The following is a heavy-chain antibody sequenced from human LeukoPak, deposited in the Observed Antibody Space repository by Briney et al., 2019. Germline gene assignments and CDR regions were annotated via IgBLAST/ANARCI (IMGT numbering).Heavy chain of an antibody. D-gene: IGHD3-22*01. Sequence: GGSLRLSCAASGFTFSSYAMSWVRQAPGKGLECISGFSGSGGSTYYADSVKGRFTISRDNAKNSLYLQMNSLRAEDTAVYYCARDLTTDAFDIWGQGTMVTVSS. CDR3: ARDLTTDAFDI. CDR1: GFTFSSYA. J-gene: IGHJ3*02. V-gene: IGHV3-23*01. CDR2: FSGSGGST.